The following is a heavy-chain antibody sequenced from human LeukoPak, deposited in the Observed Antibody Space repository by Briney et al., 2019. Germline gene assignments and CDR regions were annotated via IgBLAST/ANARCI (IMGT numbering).Heavy chain of an antibody. CDR3: AREASGDYRYFDY. J-gene: IGHJ4*02. CDR2: IYHSGST. D-gene: IGHD4-11*01. CDR1: GGSISSSNW. V-gene: IGHV4-4*02. Sequence: PSETLSLTCAVSGGSISSSNWWSWVRQPPGKGLEWIGEIYHSGSTNYNPSLKSRVTISVDKSKNQFSLKLSSVTAADTAVYYCAREASGDYRYFDYWGQGTLVTVSS.